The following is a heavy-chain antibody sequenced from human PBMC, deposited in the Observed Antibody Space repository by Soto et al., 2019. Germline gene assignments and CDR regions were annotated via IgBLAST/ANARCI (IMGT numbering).Heavy chain of an antibody. CDR3: TRDNFHDTSGYYPDY. J-gene: IGHJ4*01. CDR2: VRSKTYGGTT. CDR1: GFTFGDYA. Sequence: GGSLRLSCTASGFTFGDYAVTWFRQAPGKGLEWLGFVRSKTYGGTTEYGASVKGRFTISGDDSKSVAYLQMNTLKTEDTAVYYCTRDNFHDTSGYYPDYWGHGTLVTVSS. D-gene: IGHD3-22*01. V-gene: IGHV3-49*03.